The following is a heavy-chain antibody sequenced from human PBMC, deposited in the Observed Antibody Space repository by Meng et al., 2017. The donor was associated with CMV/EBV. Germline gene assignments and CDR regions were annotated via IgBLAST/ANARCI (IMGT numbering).Heavy chain of an antibody. D-gene: IGHD4-11*01. CDR3: ARDHSDDYSRRRPGVFDP. CDR2: INPNSGGT. V-gene: IGHV1-2*02. CDR1: GYTFTGYY. J-gene: IGHJ5*02. Sequence: ASVPVSCKASGYTFTGYYVHWLRQPPGRGLAWMGWINPNSGGTNYAQKFQGRVTMTRDTSISTAYMELSRLRSDDTAVYYFARDHSDDYSRRRPGVFDPWGQGTLVTVSS.